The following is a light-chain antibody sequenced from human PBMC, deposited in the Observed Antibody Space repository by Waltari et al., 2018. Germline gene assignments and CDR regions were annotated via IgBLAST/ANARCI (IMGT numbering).Light chain of an antibody. Sequence: DIQMTQAPSTLSASVGDRVTITCRASQSIRSWLAWYQQKPGKAPKLLIYKASSLESGVPSRFSGSGSWTAFTITISSLQPDDFATYYCQQYNSYSSITFGQGTRLEIK. V-gene: IGKV1-5*03. J-gene: IGKJ5*01. CDR3: QQYNSYSSIT. CDR1: QSIRSW. CDR2: KAS.